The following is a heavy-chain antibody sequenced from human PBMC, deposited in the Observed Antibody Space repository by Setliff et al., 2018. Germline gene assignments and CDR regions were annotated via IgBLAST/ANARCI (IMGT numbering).Heavy chain of an antibody. CDR2: IYTSWST. CDR1: GDSISSRRNY. V-gene: IGHV4-61*09. CDR3: ARMSGFQYMDV. J-gene: IGHJ6*03. Sequence: NLSLTCTVSGDSISSRRNYWGWFRQPAGKELEWIGQIYTSWSTNYNPSLKSRVTISLDTSKNQFSLSLSSVTAADTAVYYCARMSGFQYMDVWGKGTTVTVSS. D-gene: IGHD3-3*01.